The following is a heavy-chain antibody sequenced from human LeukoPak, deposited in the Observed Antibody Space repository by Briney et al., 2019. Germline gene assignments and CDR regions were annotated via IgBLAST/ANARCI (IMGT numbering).Heavy chain of an antibody. D-gene: IGHD4-11*01. CDR3: ARGDYSNYGVYYYYYMDV. Sequence: SETLSLTCTVSGGSISSYYWSWIRQPPGKGLEWIGYIYYSGSTNYNPSLKSRVTISVDTPKNQFSLKLSPVTAADTAVYYCARGDYSNYGVYYYYYMDVWGKGTTVTVSS. CDR1: GGSISSYY. J-gene: IGHJ6*03. V-gene: IGHV4-59*01. CDR2: IYYSGST.